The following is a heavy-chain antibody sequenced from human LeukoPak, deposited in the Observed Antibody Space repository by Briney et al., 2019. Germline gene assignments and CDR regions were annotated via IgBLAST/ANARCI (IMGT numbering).Heavy chain of an antibody. J-gene: IGHJ4*02. V-gene: IGHV1-2*02. CDR2: INPNSGGT. Sequence: ASVKVSCKASGYTFTGYYMHWVRQAPGEGLEWMGWINPNSGGTNYAQKFQGRVTMTRDTSISTAYMELSRLRSDDTAVYYCARDLNYYDSSGTFDYWGQGTLVTVSS. CDR3: ARDLNYYDSSGTFDY. D-gene: IGHD3-22*01. CDR1: GYTFTGYY.